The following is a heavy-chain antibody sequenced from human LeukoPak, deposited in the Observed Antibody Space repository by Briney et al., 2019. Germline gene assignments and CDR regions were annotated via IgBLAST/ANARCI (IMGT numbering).Heavy chain of an antibody. CDR2: IYHSGST. Sequence: SETLSLTCTVSGYSISSGYYWGWIRQPPGKGLEWIGSIYHSGSTYYNPSLKSRVTISVDMSKNQFSLKLSAVTAADTAVYYCARSEVVPAAMVVRVRFDPWGQGALVTVSS. V-gene: IGHV4-38-2*02. J-gene: IGHJ5*02. D-gene: IGHD2-2*01. CDR3: ARSEVVPAAMVVRVRFDP. CDR1: GYSISSGYY.